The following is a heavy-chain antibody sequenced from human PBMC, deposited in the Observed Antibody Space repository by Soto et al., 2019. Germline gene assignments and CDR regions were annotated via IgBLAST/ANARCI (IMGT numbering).Heavy chain of an antibody. Sequence: DVQLLESGGGLAQRGGSLRLSCAASGFSFSTYGMTWVRQAPGKGLEWVSYGGSGGSTYYADSVKGRFTISRDNSKITLYLQMNSLRAEDTAVYYCVKFRGRAYHHYYMDVWGNGTTVTVSS. CDR3: VKFRGRAYHHYYMDV. D-gene: IGHD3-16*01. V-gene: IGHV3-23*01. CDR2: GGSGGST. J-gene: IGHJ6*03. CDR1: GFSFSTYG.